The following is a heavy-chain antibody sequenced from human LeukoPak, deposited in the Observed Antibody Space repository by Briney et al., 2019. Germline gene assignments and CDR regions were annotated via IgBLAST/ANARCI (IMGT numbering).Heavy chain of an antibody. CDR2: IYYSGST. D-gene: IGHD6-19*01. J-gene: IGHJ6*02. CDR3: ASGGIAVAGLYYYYGMDV. Sequence: SETLSLTCTVSGGSISSSSYYWGWIRQPPGKGLEWIGRIYYSGSTNYDPSLKSRVTISVDTSKNQFSLKLSSVTAADTAVYYCASGGIAVAGLYYYYGMDVWGQGTTVTVSS. CDR1: GGSISSSSYY. V-gene: IGHV4-39*07.